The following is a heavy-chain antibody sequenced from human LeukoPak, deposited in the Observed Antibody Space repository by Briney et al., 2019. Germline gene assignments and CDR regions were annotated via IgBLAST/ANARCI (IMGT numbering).Heavy chain of an antibody. CDR3: ARAGDYVSWFDP. Sequence: SGTLSLTCAVYGGSFSGYYWSWIRQPPGKGLEWIGYIYYSGSTNYNPSLKSRVTISVDASKNQFSLKLSSVTAADTAVYYCARAGDYVSWFDPWGQGTLVTVSS. CDR2: IYYSGST. J-gene: IGHJ5*02. D-gene: IGHD4-17*01. V-gene: IGHV4-59*01. CDR1: GGSFSGYY.